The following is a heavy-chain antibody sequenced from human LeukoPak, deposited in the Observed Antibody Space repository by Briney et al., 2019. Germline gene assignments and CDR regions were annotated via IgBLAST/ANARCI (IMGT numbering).Heavy chain of an antibody. CDR1: GGSISSSNYY. CDR3: HSSGTSWYADY. Sequence: PSETLSLTCPVSGGSISSSNYYWGWIRQRPGKGLEWLGSIYYDGSTYYNPSLRSRVSISVDTSKNQFSLKLNSVTAADTAVYYCHSSGTSWYADYWGQGTLVIVSS. CDR2: IYYDGST. V-gene: IGHV4-39*01. J-gene: IGHJ4*02. D-gene: IGHD6-13*01.